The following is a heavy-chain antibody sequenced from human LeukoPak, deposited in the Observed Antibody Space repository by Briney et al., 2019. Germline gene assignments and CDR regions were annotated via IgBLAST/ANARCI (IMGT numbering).Heavy chain of an antibody. V-gene: IGHV3-7*01. CDR1: GFTFSSSW. J-gene: IGHJ4*02. CDR3: ARVPPVGYDFWSTDY. CDR2: IKKDGSEK. Sequence: TGGSLRLSCGASGFTFSSSWMGWVRQAPGKGLEWVANIKKDGSEKYYVDSVKGRFTISRDNAKNSLYLQMNSLRAEDTAVYYCARVPPVGYDFWSTDYWGQGTLVTVSS. D-gene: IGHD3-3*01.